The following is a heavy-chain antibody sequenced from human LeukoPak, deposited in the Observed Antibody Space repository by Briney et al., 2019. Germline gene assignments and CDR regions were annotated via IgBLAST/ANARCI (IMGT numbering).Heavy chain of an antibody. D-gene: IGHD3-22*01. CDR3: ARAVYYYDSSGYYYGVYFDY. CDR1: GDSICSRSYY. Sequence: SETLSLTCSVSGDSICSRSYYWSWIRQPPGKGLEWIGSVYYSGTTYRNPSLKSRVTISLDRSKHQFSLNLKSVTAADTAVYFCARAVYYYDSSGYYYGVYFDYWGQGTLVTVSP. J-gene: IGHJ4*02. V-gene: IGHV4-39*07. CDR2: VYYSGTT.